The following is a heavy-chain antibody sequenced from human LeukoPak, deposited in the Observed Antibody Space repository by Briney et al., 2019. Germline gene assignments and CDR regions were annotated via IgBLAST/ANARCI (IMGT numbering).Heavy chain of an antibody. Sequence: GGSLRLSCAASGFTFSSRWMYWVRQAPGKGLVWVSRINGDATSTTYRDSVKGRFTISRDNAKNTLYLHMNSLRGEDTAVYYCASGYTYGYYYLDFWGQGTLVTVSS. J-gene: IGHJ4*02. D-gene: IGHD5-18*01. CDR3: ASGYTYGYYYLDF. V-gene: IGHV3-74*01. CDR1: GFTFSSRW. CDR2: INGDATST.